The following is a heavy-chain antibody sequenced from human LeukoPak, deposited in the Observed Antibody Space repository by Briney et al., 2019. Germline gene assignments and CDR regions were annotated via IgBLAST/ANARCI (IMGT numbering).Heavy chain of an antibody. CDR3: AHIVLGDNWFDP. CDR1: GFSLTTTTMG. CDR2: IFWNDDK. V-gene: IGHV2-5*01. Sequence: SGPTLVNPTQTLTLTCTFSGFSLTTTTMGVGWIRQPPGKALEWLALIFWNDDKRYSPSLTSRLTVIKDTSKNQVVLTMTNMDPVDTATYFCAHIVLGDNWFDPWGQGTLVTVSS. J-gene: IGHJ5*02. D-gene: IGHD3-10*02.